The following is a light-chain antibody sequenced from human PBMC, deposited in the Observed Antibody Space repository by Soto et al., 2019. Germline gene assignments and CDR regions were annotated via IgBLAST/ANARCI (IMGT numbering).Light chain of an antibody. V-gene: IGKV1-5*03. J-gene: IGKJ4*01. Sequence: DIQMTQSPSTLSASVGDRVTITCRASQSISTWLAWYQQKPGKAPNLLIYKASNLEGGVPSRFSGSGSGTDFTITINSLQPDDFATYYCQQYNTYPLSFGGGTTVEIK. CDR1: QSISTW. CDR2: KAS. CDR3: QQYNTYPLS.